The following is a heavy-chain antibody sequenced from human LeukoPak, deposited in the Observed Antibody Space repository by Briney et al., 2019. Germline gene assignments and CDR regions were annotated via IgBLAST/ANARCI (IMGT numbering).Heavy chain of an antibody. V-gene: IGHV4-59*01. Sequence: KTSETLSLTCTVSGDSLRDYYWNWIRQTPEKGLEGIGYIYYDANTRSNPSLKSRVTLSVDTSRNQFSLNLTSVTAADSAVYFCARGRFGSPPGCFDTWGQGTLVTVSP. CDR3: ARGRFGSPPGCFDT. J-gene: IGHJ5*02. CDR1: GDSLRDYY. CDR2: IYYDANT. D-gene: IGHD3-10*01.